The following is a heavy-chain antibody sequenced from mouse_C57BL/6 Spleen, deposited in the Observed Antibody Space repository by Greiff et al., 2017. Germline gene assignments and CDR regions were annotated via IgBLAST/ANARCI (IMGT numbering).Heavy chain of an antibody. V-gene: IGHV1-81*01. CDR2: IYPRSGNT. J-gene: IGHJ2*01. CDR1: GYTFTSYC. Sequence: VQLQQSGAELARPGASVKLSCKASGYTFTSYCISWVKQRPGQGLEWIGEIYPRSGNTSYNEKFKGKATLTADTSSSTAYMELRSLTSEDSAVYFCAREGYGSSYYFDYWGQGTTLTVSS. D-gene: IGHD1-1*01. CDR3: AREGYGSSYYFDY.